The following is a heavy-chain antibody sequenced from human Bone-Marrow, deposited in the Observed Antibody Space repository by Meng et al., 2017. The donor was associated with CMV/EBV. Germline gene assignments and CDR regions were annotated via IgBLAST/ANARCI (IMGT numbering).Heavy chain of an antibody. J-gene: IGHJ6*02. CDR2: VRYDGGDK. D-gene: IGHD2-2*01. Sequence: GESLKISCAASGFTFSNYGMHWVRQAPGKGLEWVAFVRYDGGDKFYADSVKGRFTISRDNAKNTLYLQMNSLRAEDTAVYYCAREVVVVVPAATNYYYYGMDVWGQGTTVTVSS. CDR3: AREVVVVVPAATNYYYYGMDV. CDR1: GFTFSNYG. V-gene: IGHV3-30*02.